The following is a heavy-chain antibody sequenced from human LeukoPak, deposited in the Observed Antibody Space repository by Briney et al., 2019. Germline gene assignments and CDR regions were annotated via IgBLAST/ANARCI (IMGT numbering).Heavy chain of an antibody. D-gene: IGHD3-10*01. J-gene: IGHJ5*02. Sequence: GGSLRLSCAASGFTFSSYGMHWVRQASGKGLEWVAFIRYDGSNKYYADSVKGRFTISRDNSKNTLYLQMNSLRAEDTAVYYCAKDYSKTSYYGSGTYYRPNWFDPWGQGTLVTVSS. CDR1: GFTFSSYG. CDR3: AKDYSKTSYYGSGTYYRPNWFDP. V-gene: IGHV3-30*02. CDR2: IRYDGSNK.